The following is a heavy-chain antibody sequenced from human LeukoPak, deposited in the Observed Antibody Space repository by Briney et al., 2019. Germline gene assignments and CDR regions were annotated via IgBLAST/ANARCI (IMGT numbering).Heavy chain of an antibody. CDR1: GGTFSSYA. CDR2: IIPILGIA. V-gene: IGHV1-69*04. Sequence: GASVKVSCKASGGTFSSYAISWVRQAPGQGLEWMGRIIPILGIANYAQKFQGRVTITADKSTSTAYMELSSLRSEDTAVYYCARDPHLGGMDVWGQGTTVTVSS. J-gene: IGHJ6*02. CDR3: ARDPHLGGMDV.